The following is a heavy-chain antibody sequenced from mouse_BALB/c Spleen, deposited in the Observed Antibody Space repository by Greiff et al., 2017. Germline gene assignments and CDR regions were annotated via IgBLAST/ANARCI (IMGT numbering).Heavy chain of an antibody. Sequence: EVKVVESGGGLVQPGGSLRLSCATSGFTFSDFYMEWVRQPPGKRLEWIAASRNKANDYTTEYSASVKGRFIVSRDTSQSILYLQMNALRAEDTAIYYCARDAPWGGFDYWGQGTTLTVSS. CDR3: ARDAPWGGFDY. V-gene: IGHV7-1*02. J-gene: IGHJ2*01. CDR2: SRNKANDYTT. D-gene: IGHD4-1*01. CDR1: GFTFSDFY.